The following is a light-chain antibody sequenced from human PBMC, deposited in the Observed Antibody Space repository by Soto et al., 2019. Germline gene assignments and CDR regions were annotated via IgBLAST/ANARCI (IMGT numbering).Light chain of an antibody. CDR2: DAS. J-gene: IGKJ3*01. CDR1: QSVSTY. V-gene: IGKV3-11*01. CDR3: QQRADWPAT. Sequence: EIVLTQSPATLSLSPGERAILSCRASQSVSTYLAWYQQKPGQAPRLLIFDASNRATGIPARFRGSGSGTDFTLTISSLEPEDFAVYYCQQRADWPATFGPGTKVDIK.